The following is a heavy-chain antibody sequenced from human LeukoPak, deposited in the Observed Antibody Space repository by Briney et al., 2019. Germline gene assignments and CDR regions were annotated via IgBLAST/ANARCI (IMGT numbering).Heavy chain of an antibody. J-gene: IGHJ4*02. CDR2: INHSGST. CDR3: ARWDQFGGYYYIDS. CDR1: GGSFSGYY. Sequence: SETLSLTCAVYGGSFSGYYWSWIRQPPGKGLEWIGEINHSGSTNYNPSLKSRVTISVDTSKNQFSLKLSSVTAADTAVYYCARWDQFGGYYYIDSWGQGTLVTVSS. V-gene: IGHV4-34*01. D-gene: IGHD5-12*01.